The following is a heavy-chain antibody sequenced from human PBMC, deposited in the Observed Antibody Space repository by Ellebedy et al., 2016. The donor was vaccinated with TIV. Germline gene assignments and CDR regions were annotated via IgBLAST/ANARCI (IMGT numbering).Heavy chain of an antibody. V-gene: IGHV3-15*01. CDR3: TTDHCSSTSCYRYYYYYGMDV. J-gene: IGHJ6*02. CDR1: GFTFSSYA. Sequence: GGSLRLXXAASGFTFSSYAMSWVRQAPGKGLEWVGRIKSKTDGGTTDYAAPVKGRFTISRDDSKNTLYLQMNSLKTEDTAVYYCTTDHCSSTSCYRYYYYYGMDVWGQGTTVTVSS. D-gene: IGHD2-2*01. CDR2: IKSKTDGGTT.